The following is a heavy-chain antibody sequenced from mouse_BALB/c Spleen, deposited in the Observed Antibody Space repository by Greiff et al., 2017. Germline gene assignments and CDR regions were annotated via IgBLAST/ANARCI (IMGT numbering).Heavy chain of an antibody. V-gene: IGHV2-6-7*01. CDR2: IWGDGST. CDR1: GFSLTGYG. J-gene: IGHJ4*01. CDR3: ARAIGDYYAMDY. Sequence: VQLVESGPGLVAPSQSLSITCTASGFSLTGYGVNWVRQPPGQGLEWLGMIWGDGSTDYNSALKSRLSISKDNSKGQVFLKMNSLQTDDTARYYYARAIGDYYAMDYWGQGTSVTVSS. D-gene: IGHD2-14*01.